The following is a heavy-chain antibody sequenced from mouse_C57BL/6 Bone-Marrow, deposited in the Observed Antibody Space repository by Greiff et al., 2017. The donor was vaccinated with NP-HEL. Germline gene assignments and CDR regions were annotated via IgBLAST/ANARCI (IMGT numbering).Heavy chain of an antibody. J-gene: IGHJ2*01. D-gene: IGHD1-1*01. CDR1: GFTFSSYA. Sequence: EVQGVESGGGLVKPGGSLKLSCAASGFTFSSYAMSWVRQTPEKRLEWVATISDGGSYTYYPDNVKGRFTISRDNAKNNLYLQMSHLKSEDTAMYYCAREDYGSSLFDYWGQGTTLTVSS. CDR3: AREDYGSSLFDY. V-gene: IGHV5-4*01. CDR2: ISDGGSYT.